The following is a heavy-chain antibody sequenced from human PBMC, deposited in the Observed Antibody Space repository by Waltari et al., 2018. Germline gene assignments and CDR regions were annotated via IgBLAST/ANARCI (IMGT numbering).Heavy chain of an antibody. Sequence: QLQLQESGPGLVKPSETLSLTCSVSVVSIPTNRHYWGWIRQPPVQGLEWIGTISYNGATYSSPSLRSRVTIFRDTSKNQLSLKLGSVTAADTAVYYCATYIGASLGTAAFDVWGQGTMVTVSS. D-gene: IGHD5-12*01. V-gene: IGHV4-39*01. CDR3: ATYIGASLGTAAFDV. CDR1: VVSIPTNRHY. J-gene: IGHJ3*01. CDR2: ISYNGAT.